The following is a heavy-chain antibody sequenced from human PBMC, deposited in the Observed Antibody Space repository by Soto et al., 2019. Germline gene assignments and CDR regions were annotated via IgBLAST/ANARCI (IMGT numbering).Heavy chain of an antibody. D-gene: IGHD1-26*01. J-gene: IGHJ4*02. CDR3: AKAQEWALPDEGFDH. CDR2: LTASGGSA. Sequence: EVQLLESGGGLVQPGGSLRLSCAASGFTFSNYAMSWVRQAPGKGLEWVSGLTASGGSAYYADSVTGRFSISRDKSKNTLYLQMRSLRVEDTVVYYCAKAQEWALPDEGFDHWGQGTLVTVSS. CDR1: GFTFSNYA. V-gene: IGHV3-23*01.